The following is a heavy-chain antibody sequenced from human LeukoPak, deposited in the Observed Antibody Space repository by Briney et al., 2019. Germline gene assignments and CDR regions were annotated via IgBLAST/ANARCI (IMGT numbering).Heavy chain of an antibody. Sequence: SVKVSCKASGGTFSSYAISWVRQAPGQGLEWMGGIIPIFGTANYAQKFQGRVTITADKSTSTAYMELSSLRSEDTAVYYCASGPYYYYGMDVWGKGATVTVSS. V-gene: IGHV1-69*06. CDR2: IIPIFGTA. CDR1: GGTFSSYA. CDR3: ASGPYYYYGMDV. J-gene: IGHJ6*04.